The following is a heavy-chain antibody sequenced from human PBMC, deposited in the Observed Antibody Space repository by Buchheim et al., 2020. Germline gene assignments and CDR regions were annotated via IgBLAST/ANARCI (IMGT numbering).Heavy chain of an antibody. CDR3: ARVTGEWLRLLYYYYGMDV. CDR2: IYYSGST. J-gene: IGHJ6*02. CDR1: GGSISSGDYY. Sequence: QVQLQESGPGLVKPSQTLSLTYTVSGGSISSGDYYWSWIRQPPGKGLEWIGYIYYSGSTYYNPSLKSRVTISVDTSKNQFSLKLSSVTAADTAVYYCARVTGEWLRLLYYYYGMDVWGQGTT. D-gene: IGHD5-12*01. V-gene: IGHV4-30-4*01.